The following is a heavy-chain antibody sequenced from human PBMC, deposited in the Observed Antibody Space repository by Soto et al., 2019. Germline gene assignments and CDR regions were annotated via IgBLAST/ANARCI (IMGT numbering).Heavy chain of an antibody. Sequence: GASVKVSCKVSGYTLTELSMHWVRQAPGKGLEWMGGFDPEDGETIYAQKFQGRVTMTEDTSTDTAYMELSSLRSDDTAVYYCARDSPVGITGTGQGYYGMDVWGQGTTVTVSS. CDR3: ARDSPVGITGTGQGYYGMDV. D-gene: IGHD1-7*01. J-gene: IGHJ6*02. CDR1: GYTLTELS. CDR2: FDPEDGET. V-gene: IGHV1-24*01.